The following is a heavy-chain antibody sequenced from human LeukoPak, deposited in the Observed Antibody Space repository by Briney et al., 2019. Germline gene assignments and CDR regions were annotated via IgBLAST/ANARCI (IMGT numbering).Heavy chain of an antibody. Sequence: PGGSLRLSCVASGFTFKICWMMWARQAPGKGLEWLANMKGDGSEIHYVDSVKGRFTISRDNAKNSLYLQMNSLRAEDTAVYYCARGLIAAAGTPYYFDYWGQGTLVTVSS. CDR1: GFTFKICW. CDR3: ARGLIAAAGTPYYFDY. V-gene: IGHV3-7*01. D-gene: IGHD6-13*01. J-gene: IGHJ4*02. CDR2: MKGDGSEI.